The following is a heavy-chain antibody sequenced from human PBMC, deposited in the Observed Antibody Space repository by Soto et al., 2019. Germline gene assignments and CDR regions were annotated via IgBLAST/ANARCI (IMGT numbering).Heavy chain of an antibody. CDR1: GYTFTGYY. J-gene: IGHJ3*02. Sequence: ASVKVSCKASGYTFTGYYMHWVRQAPGQGLEWMGWINPNSGGTNYAQKFQGWVTTTRDTSISTAYMELSRLRSDDTAVYYCARDLPIGYCSGGSCSHSGAFDIWGQGTMVTVSS. V-gene: IGHV1-2*04. CDR2: INPNSGGT. CDR3: ARDLPIGYCSGGSCSHSGAFDI. D-gene: IGHD2-15*01.